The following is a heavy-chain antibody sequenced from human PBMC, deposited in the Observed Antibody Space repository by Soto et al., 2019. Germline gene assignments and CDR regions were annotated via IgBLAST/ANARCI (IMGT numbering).Heavy chain of an antibody. CDR3: ASAYCGGDCSNYYYGMDV. J-gene: IGHJ6*02. Sequence: ASVRVSCKASGYTFTSYAMHWVRQAPGQRLEWMGWINAGNGNTKYSQKFQGRVTITRDTSASTAYMELSSLRSEDTAVYYCASAYCGGDCSNYYYGMDVWGQGTTVTVSS. CDR1: GYTFTSYA. D-gene: IGHD2-21*02. CDR2: INAGNGNT. V-gene: IGHV1-3*01.